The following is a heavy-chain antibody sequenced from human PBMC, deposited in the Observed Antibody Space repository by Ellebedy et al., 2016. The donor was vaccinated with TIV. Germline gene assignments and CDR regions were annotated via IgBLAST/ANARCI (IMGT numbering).Heavy chain of an antibody. D-gene: IGHD4-17*01. Sequence: SETLSLTCTFSGGSISTSRYYWGWIRQTPGKGLEWIGSIYYSGSTYYNPSHRSRVTMSVDTSKNQFSLKLRSVTAADTAVYYCARWPSGDAPLDYWGQGTLVTVSS. CDR2: IYYSGST. J-gene: IGHJ4*02. CDR3: ARWPSGDAPLDY. V-gene: IGHV4-39*07. CDR1: GGSISTSRYY.